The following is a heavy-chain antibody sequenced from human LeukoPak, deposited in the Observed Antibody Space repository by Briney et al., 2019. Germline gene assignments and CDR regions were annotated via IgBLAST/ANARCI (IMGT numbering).Heavy chain of an antibody. V-gene: IGHV3-49*04. CDR3: TRGSGRYEY. D-gene: IGHD1-26*01. CDR1: GFTFGDFP. Sequence: GGSLRLSCTTSGFTFGDFPMTWVRQAPGKGLGWVGYIRAKAYGGTTEYTASVKGRFIISRDDSTRIAYLQMSSLRPEDTAVYYCTRGSGRYEYWGQGTPVIVSS. J-gene: IGHJ4*02. CDR2: IRAKAYGGTT.